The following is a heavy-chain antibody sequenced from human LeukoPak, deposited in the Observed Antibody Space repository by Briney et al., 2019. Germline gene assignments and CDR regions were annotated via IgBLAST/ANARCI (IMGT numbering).Heavy chain of an antibody. Sequence: GGSLRLSCAAYGFIFSSYAMSWDRQAPGKGLEWVSAISGSGGSTYYADSVKGRFTISRDNSKNTLYLQMNSLRAEDTAVYYCAKSPWQHPGEDWFDPWGQGTLVTVSS. D-gene: IGHD3-10*01. J-gene: IGHJ5*02. CDR2: ISGSGGST. V-gene: IGHV3-23*01. CDR3: AKSPWQHPGEDWFDP. CDR1: GFIFSSYA.